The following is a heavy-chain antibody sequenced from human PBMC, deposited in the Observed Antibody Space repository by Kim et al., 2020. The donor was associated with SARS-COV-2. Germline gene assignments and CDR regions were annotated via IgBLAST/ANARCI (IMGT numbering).Heavy chain of an antibody. Sequence: ASVKVSCKVSGYTLTELSMHWVRQAPGKELEWMGGFDPEDVETIYAQKFQGRVTMTEDTSTDTAYMELSSLRSEDTAVYYCATARPIVATSRYDYYYYYGMDVWGQGTTVTVSS. V-gene: IGHV1-24*01. J-gene: IGHJ6*02. CDR2: FDPEDVET. CDR3: ATARPIVATSRYDYYYYYGMDV. CDR1: GYTLTELS. D-gene: IGHD5-12*01.